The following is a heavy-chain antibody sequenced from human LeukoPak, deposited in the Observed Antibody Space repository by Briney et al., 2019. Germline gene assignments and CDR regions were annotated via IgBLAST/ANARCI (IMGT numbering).Heavy chain of an antibody. D-gene: IGHD3-22*01. J-gene: IGHJ4*02. Sequence: ASVKVSCKASGYIFTSYGVTRVRQAPGQGLEWLGWISVYNGNTNYAQKLQGRVTMTTDISTSTAYMELRSLRSGDTAVYYCARGMVTAYYYDSSGYYPNAYWGQGTLVTVSS. CDR2: ISVYNGNT. CDR3: ARGMVTAYYYDSSGYYPNAY. CDR1: GYIFTSYG. V-gene: IGHV1-18*01.